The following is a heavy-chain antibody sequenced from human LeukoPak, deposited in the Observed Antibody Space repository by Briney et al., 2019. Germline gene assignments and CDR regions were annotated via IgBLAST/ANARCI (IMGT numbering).Heavy chain of an antibody. D-gene: IGHD3-22*01. CDR2: IHTTGST. Sequence: IRQPAGKGLEWIGRIHTTGSTNYNPSLKSRVTMSVDTSKNQFSLKLSSVTAADTAVYYCARDSYHYDSSGYRGFDYWGQGTLVTVSS. V-gene: IGHV4-4*07. J-gene: IGHJ4*02. CDR3: ARDSYHYDSSGYRGFDY.